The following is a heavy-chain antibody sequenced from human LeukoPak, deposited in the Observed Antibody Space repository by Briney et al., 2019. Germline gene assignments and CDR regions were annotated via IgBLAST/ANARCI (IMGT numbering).Heavy chain of an antibody. D-gene: IGHD2-21*02. V-gene: IGHV5-51*01. CDR2: IYPGDSDT. CDR3: ARTTCGGDCGFDY. Sequence: GESLDISCKGSGYTFTNYWIGWVRQLPGKGLEWMGIIYPGDSDTRYSPSFQGQATISVDESINTAYLQWSTLEASDTAMYYCARTTCGGDCGFDYWGQGTLVTVSS. J-gene: IGHJ4*02. CDR1: GYTFTNYW.